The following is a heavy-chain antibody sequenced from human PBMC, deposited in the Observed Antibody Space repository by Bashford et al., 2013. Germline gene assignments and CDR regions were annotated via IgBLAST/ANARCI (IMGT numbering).Heavy chain of an antibody. Sequence: SVKVSLQGLLEAPSAAMLSAGCDRPLDKGLEWMGGIIPIFGTANYAQKFQGRVTITADKSTSTAYMELSSLRSEDTAVYYCARATMVRGVITLRPTVDYGMDVWGPRD. CDR1: EAPSAAML. CDR2: IIPIFGTA. V-gene: IGHV1-69*06. D-gene: IGHD3-10*01. CDR3: ARATMVRGVITLRPTVDYGMDV. J-gene: IGHJ6*02.